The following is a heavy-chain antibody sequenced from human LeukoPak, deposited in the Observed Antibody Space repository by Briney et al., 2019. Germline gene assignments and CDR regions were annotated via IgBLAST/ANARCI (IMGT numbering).Heavy chain of an antibody. CDR1: GFTFSSYS. Sequence: GGSLRLSCAASGFTFSSYSMNWVRQAPGKGLELVSAISGSGGSTYYADSVKGRFTISRDNSKNTLYLQMNSLRAEDTAVYYCAKDAAELLWFGESTTDYWGQGTLVTVSS. CDR3: AKDAAELLWFGESTTDY. V-gene: IGHV3-23*01. D-gene: IGHD3-10*01. CDR2: ISGSGGST. J-gene: IGHJ4*02.